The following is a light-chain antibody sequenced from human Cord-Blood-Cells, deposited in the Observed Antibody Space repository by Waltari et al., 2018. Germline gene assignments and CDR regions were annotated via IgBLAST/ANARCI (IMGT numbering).Light chain of an antibody. Sequence: QSALPQPAPVSGSPGQSTTISCTGTSSDVGSYTLVSWYQQHPGKAPKLMIYEGSKRPSGVSNRFSGSKSGNTASLTISGLQAEDEADYYCCSYAGSSTLVFGGGTKLTVL. CDR2: EGS. CDR1: SSDVGSYTL. CDR3: CSYAGSSTLV. J-gene: IGLJ3*02. V-gene: IGLV2-23*01.